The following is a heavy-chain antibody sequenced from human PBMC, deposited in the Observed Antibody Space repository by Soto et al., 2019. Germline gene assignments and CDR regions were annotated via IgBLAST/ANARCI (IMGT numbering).Heavy chain of an antibody. V-gene: IGHV3-7*01. CDR3: ARASGYGSGSSVNHYLEC. D-gene: IGHD3-10*01. J-gene: IGHJ4*01. Sequence: EEQLVASGGGLVQPGGSLRLSCAASGFTLRSYWMSWVRQAPGKGLEWLATIKTDASEKKYVDSVKGRFTVSRDNAKNSLYLQMDSLRAEGPAVYYCARASGYGSGSSVNHYLECWGRGTLVTVSS. CDR1: GFTLRSYW. CDR2: IKTDASEK.